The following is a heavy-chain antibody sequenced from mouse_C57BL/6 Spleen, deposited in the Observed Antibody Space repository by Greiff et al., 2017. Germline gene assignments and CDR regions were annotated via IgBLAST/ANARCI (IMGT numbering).Heavy chain of an antibody. CDR3: ARSGGSSSLDV. Sequence: QVQLQQSGAELAKPGASVKLSCKASGYTFTSYWMHWVKQRPGQGLEWIGYINPSSGYTKYNQKFKDKATLTADKYSSTAYVQLSSLTYEDSAVYYCARSGGSSSLDVWGTGTTVTVSS. J-gene: IGHJ1*03. D-gene: IGHD1-1*01. CDR1: GYTFTSYW. V-gene: IGHV1-7*01. CDR2: INPSSGYT.